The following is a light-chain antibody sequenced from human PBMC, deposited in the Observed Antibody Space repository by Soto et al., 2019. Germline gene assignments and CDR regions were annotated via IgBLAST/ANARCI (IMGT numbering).Light chain of an antibody. V-gene: IGLV1-44*01. J-gene: IGLJ2*01. CDR3: ATWDDSLYALV. CDR1: SSNIGSNI. CDR2: NNY. Sequence: QSVLTQPPSASGTPGQGVTISCSGSSSNIGSNIVKWYQQLPGTAPKLLIYNNYERPSGVPDRFTGSKSGTSASLAISGLQSEDEAAYYCATWDDSLYALVFGGGTKLTVL.